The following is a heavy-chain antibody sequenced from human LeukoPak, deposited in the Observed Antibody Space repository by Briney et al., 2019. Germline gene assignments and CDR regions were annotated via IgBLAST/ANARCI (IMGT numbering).Heavy chain of an antibody. CDR3: ARDGRWEVRGVIGPQIDY. D-gene: IGHD3-10*01. CDR1: GFTFSSYW. J-gene: IGHJ4*02. Sequence: GGSLRLSCEASGFTFSSYWMSWVRQAPGKGLEWVANIQQDGSEKYYVDSVKGRFTISRDNAKNSLYLQMNSLRDEDTAVYYCARDGRWEVRGVIGPQIDYWGQGTLVTVSS. CDR2: IQQDGSEK. V-gene: IGHV3-7*03.